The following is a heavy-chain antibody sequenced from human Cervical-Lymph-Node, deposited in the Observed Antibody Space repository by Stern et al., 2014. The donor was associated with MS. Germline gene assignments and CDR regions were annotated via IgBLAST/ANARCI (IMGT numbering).Heavy chain of an antibody. CDR1: GFTFSTYW. CDR2: INQDVSTK. J-gene: IGHJ4*02. V-gene: IGHV3-7*01. Sequence: EVQLVESGGGLVQPGGSLRLSCEASGFTFSTYWMSWVRQAPGKGLEWVANINQDVSTKDYVDSVEGRFTISRDNAKRSLHLQMNNLRVEDTAVYYCARGIEQWGQGTLVTVSS. D-gene: IGHD3-16*02. CDR3: ARGIEQ.